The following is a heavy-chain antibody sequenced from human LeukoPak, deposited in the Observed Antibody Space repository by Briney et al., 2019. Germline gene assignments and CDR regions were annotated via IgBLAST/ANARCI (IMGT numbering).Heavy chain of an antibody. J-gene: IGHJ3*02. Sequence: GASVKVSCKASGYTFTTYGISWVRQAPGQGLEWMGWINPNSGGTNYAQKFQGRVTMTRDTSISTAYMELSRLRSDDTAVYYCARQMTTVTTRPLDAFDIWGQGTMVTVSS. D-gene: IGHD4-17*01. CDR3: ARQMTTVTTRPLDAFDI. V-gene: IGHV1-2*02. CDR2: INPNSGGT. CDR1: GYTFTTYG.